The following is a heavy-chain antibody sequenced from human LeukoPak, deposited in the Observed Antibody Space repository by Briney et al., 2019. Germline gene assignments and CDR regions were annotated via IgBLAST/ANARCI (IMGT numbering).Heavy chain of an antibody. CDR3: AKDRYYYDSSGYYPFDY. D-gene: IGHD3-22*01. J-gene: IGHJ4*02. Sequence: GGSLRLSCAASGFTFSTYTMYWVRHPPGKRLEWVSIIGNNGGGIHYADSVRGRFTISRDNSKNALYLQMNSLRVEDTAVYYCAKDRYYYDSSGYYPFDYWGQGTLVTVSS. V-gene: IGHV3-23*01. CDR2: IGNNGGGI. CDR1: GFTFSTYT.